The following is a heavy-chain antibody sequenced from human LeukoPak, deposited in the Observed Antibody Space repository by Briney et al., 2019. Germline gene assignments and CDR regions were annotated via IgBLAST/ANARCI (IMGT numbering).Heavy chain of an antibody. CDR2: IYTSGST. Sequence: SETLSLTCTVSGGSISSYYWSWIRQPSGKGLEWIGYIYTSGSTNYNPSLKSRVTISVDTSKNQFSLKLSSVTAADTAVYYCARQDGYSSGWPFDYWGQGTLVTVSS. V-gene: IGHV4-4*09. J-gene: IGHJ4*02. CDR1: GGSISSYY. CDR3: ARQDGYSSGWPFDY. D-gene: IGHD6-19*01.